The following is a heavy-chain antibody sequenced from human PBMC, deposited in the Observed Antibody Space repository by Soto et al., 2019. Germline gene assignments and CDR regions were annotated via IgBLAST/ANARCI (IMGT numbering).Heavy chain of an antibody. J-gene: IGHJ4*02. V-gene: IGHV3-48*03. CDR2: ISNSGRIT. Sequence: EVQMVESGGGLVQPGGSLRLSCAASGFTFSSYEMNWVRQAPGKGLEWVSYISNSGRITYYADSVKGRFTISRDNARNSLYLQMNSLRAEDTAVYYCATDKWYTTSWHDYWGQGTQVTVSS. CDR1: GFTFSSYE. D-gene: IGHD6-13*01. CDR3: ATDKWYTTSWHDY.